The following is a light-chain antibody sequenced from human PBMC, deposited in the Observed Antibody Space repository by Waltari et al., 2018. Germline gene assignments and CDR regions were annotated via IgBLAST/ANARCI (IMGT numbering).Light chain of an antibody. CDR3: QSYDSSLSGYV. V-gene: IGLV1-40*01. Sequence: QSVLTQPPSVSGAPGQRVTISCTGSSSSIGAGYDVHWYQQLPGTAPKLLIHGNSNRPSGVPDRFSGSKSGTSASLAITGLQAEDEADYYCQSYDSSLSGYVFGTGTKVTVL. CDR2: GNS. CDR1: SSSIGAGYD. J-gene: IGLJ1*01.